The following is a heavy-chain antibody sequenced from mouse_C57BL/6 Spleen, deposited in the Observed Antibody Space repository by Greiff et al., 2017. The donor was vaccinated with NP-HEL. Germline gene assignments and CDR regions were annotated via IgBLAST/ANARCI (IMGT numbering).Heavy chain of an antibody. V-gene: IGHV2-9*01. CDR2: IWGGGST. CDR1: GFSLTSYG. CDR3: SKHEYSHAMDY. J-gene: IGHJ4*01. D-gene: IGHD5-2*01. Sequence: VMLVESGPGLVAPSQSLSITCTVSGFSLTSYGVDWVRQPPGKGLEWLGVIWGGGSTNYNSSLMSRLSISKDNSKSQVFVRMNSLQTDDTAMYYCSKHEYSHAMDYWGQGTSVTVST.